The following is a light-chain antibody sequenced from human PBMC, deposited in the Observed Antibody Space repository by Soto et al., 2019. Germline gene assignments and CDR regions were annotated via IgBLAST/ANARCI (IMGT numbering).Light chain of an antibody. Sequence: EIGLTQSPGTLSFSPGERATLSCRSSHRVSSNYLAWYQQKPGEAPRLLIYDVSSRATGIPDRFSGSGSGTDFTLTISRLEPVDFAVYYCQQYGISPTFGQGTKVEIK. V-gene: IGKV3-20*01. CDR3: QQYGISPT. CDR1: HRVSSNY. CDR2: DVS. J-gene: IGKJ1*01.